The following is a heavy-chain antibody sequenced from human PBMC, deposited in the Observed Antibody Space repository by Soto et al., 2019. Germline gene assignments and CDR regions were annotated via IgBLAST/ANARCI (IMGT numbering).Heavy chain of an antibody. CDR1: GGSFSGYY. Sequence: QVQLQQWGAGLLKPSETLSLTCAVYGGSFSGYYWSWIRQPPGKGLEWIGEINHSGSTNYNPSLKSRVTISVDTSKNQFSLKLSSVTAADTAVYYCARAQHDSLSWFDPWGQGTLVTVSS. D-gene: IGHD3-16*01. J-gene: IGHJ5*02. CDR2: INHSGST. CDR3: ARAQHDSLSWFDP. V-gene: IGHV4-34*01.